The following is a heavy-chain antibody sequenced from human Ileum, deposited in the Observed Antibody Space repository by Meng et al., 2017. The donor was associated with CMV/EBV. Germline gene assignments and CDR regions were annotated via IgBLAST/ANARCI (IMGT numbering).Heavy chain of an antibody. J-gene: IGHJ5*02. CDR1: GGSISRSSYY. Sequence: SGPGLVKPSGPLYPTCTVSGGSISRSSYYWGWVRQPPGKGLEWIGNFYYSGSTYYNPSLQRRVTISVDTSKQHFSLKLSSVTAADTAVYYCARQNCSLTSCSFGGWFDPWGQGTLVTVSS. D-gene: IGHD2-2*01. V-gene: IGHV4-39*01. CDR3: ARQNCSLTSCSFGGWFDP. CDR2: FYYSGST.